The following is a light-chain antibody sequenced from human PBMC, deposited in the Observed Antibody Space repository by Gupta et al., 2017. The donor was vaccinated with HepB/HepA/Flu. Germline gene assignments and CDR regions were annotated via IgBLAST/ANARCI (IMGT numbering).Light chain of an antibody. CDR1: QSISNS. CDR2: GAS. J-gene: IGKJ1*01. CDR3: QHSYSTPRT. Sequence: DIQLTQSLSSLPASVKDRVTITCRESQSISNSLNWYQQKPGQAPKLLIYGASTLQTGVPSRFSGSGSGTDFTLTISSLQPEDFAIYYCQHSYSTPRTFGQGTKVEIK. V-gene: IGKV1-39*01.